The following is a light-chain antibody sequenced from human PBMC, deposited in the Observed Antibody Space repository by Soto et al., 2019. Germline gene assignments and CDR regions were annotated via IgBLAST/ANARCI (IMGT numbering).Light chain of an antibody. Sequence: EIVLTQSPATLSLSPGERATLSCRASQSVDSYLAWYQEKPGQAPRLLIYDASNRATGIPARFSGSGSGTEFTLTISSLEPDDFALYYCQQRRDWPLFTFGPGTKVDVK. CDR3: QQRRDWPLFT. J-gene: IGKJ3*01. CDR1: QSVDSY. V-gene: IGKV3-11*01. CDR2: DAS.